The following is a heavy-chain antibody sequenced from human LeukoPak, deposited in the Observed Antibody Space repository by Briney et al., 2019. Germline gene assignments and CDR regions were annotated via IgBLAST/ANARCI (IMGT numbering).Heavy chain of an antibody. CDR1: GFTFSSYE. V-gene: IGHV3-48*03. CDR2: ISSSGSTI. D-gene: IGHD3-22*01. Sequence: GGSLRLSCAASGFTFSSYEMNWVRQAPGKGLEWVSYISSSGSTIYYADSVKGRFTISRDNGKDSLFMQMNSLRAEGTAVYYCARDAHYYDSSGYFRAPFDYWGQGTLVTVSS. CDR3: ARDAHYYDSSGYFRAPFDY. J-gene: IGHJ4*02.